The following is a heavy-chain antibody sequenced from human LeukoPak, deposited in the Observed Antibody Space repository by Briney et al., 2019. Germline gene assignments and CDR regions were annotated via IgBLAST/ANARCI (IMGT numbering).Heavy chain of an antibody. V-gene: IGHV5-51*03. D-gene: IGHD3-3*01. Sequence: KPGESLKISCKGSGYSFTSYWIGRVRQMPVKGLEWMGIIYPGDSDTRYSPSFQGQVTASAYKSIITASLQCSSLKASDTGMYYCARMYYDFWSGYLYYYMDVGGKGTTVTVSS. CDR1: GYSFTSYW. CDR3: ARMYYDFWSGYLYYYMDV. J-gene: IGHJ6*03. CDR2: IYPGDSDT.